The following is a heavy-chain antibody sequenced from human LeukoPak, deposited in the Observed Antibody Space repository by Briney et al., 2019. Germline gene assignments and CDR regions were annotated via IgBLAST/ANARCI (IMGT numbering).Heavy chain of an antibody. CDR2: ISSSGSTI. CDR1: GFTFSSYE. CDR3: ARAPNWNGGFDY. D-gene: IGHD1-1*01. V-gene: IGHV3-48*03. J-gene: IGHJ4*02. Sequence: PGGSLRLSCAASGFTFSSYEMNWVRQAPGKGLEWVSYISSSGSTIYYADSVKGRFTISRDNAKNSLYLQMNSLRAEDTAVYYCARAPNWNGGFDYGGQGTLVTVSS.